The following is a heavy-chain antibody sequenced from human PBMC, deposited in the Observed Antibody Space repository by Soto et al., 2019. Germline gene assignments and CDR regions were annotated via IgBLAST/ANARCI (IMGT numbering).Heavy chain of an antibody. Sequence: ADTLSLTCSVSCPSVSSGNRYWSWSRQCPGKGLEWIGCIYYSGSTNYNPSLKSRVTTSVDTTHNQFSLKMRSATAADTAESVRARDPLGYSRSLCFDQWGKANLVTFA. D-gene: IGHD6-13*01. V-gene: IGHV4-61*01. CDR2: IYYSGST. CDR1: CPSVSSGNRY. CDR3: ARDPLGYSRSLCFDQ. J-gene: IGHJ4*02.